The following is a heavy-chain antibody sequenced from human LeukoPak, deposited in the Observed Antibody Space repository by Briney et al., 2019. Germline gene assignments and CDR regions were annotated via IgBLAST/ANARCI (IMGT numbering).Heavy chain of an antibody. V-gene: IGHV3-7*01. CDR1: GFTFSSYW. J-gene: IGHJ4*02. CDR3: ARARGIAAAGTGISYFDY. CDR2: IKQDGREK. Sequence: GGSLRLSCAASGFTFSSYWMSWVRQAPGKGLEWVANIKQDGREKYYVDSVKGRFTISRDNAKNSLYLQMNSLRAEDTAVYYCARARGIAAAGTGISYFDYWGQGTLVTVSS. D-gene: IGHD6-13*01.